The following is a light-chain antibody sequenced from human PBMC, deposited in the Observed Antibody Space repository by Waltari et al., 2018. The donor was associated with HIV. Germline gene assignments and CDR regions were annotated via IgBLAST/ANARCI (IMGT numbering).Light chain of an antibody. CDR3: QSADSSGTHWV. CDR2: KDN. V-gene: IGLV3-25*03. Sequence: SYELTQPPSVSVSPGQTARITCSGDALPKRYADWYWQKPGQAPVLVIYKDNERPSGIPERFSGSSSGTTVTLTISGVQAEDEADYYCQSADSSGTHWVFGGGTKLTVL. J-gene: IGLJ3*02. CDR1: ALPKRY.